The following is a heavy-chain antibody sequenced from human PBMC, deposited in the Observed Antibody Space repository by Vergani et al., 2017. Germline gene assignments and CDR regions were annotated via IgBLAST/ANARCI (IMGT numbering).Heavy chain of an antibody. V-gene: IGHV3-33*03. CDR3: AKDTRPSSRTKAAGIVY. J-gene: IGHJ4*02. CDR2: IWYDGSNK. CDR1: GFTFSSYG. D-gene: IGHD6-13*01. Sequence: VQLLESGGGLVQPGGSLRLSCAASGFTFSSYGMHWVRQAPGKGLEWVAVIWYDGSNKYYADSVKGRFTISRDNAKNSLYLQMNSLRAEDTALYYCAKDTRPSSRTKAAGIVYWGQGTLVTVSS.